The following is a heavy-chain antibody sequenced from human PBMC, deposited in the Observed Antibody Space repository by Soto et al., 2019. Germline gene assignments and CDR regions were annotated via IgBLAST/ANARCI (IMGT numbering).Heavy chain of an antibody. Sequence: EVQLVESGGDLVQPGGSLRLSCAASGLTFSHFWMNWVRQAPGKGLEWVANMSPEGDVGRCVDSLEGRFTFSRDNAKNILYLQRNNLRADDTAMYYCVAWGTANYWGRGTPVTVSS. V-gene: IGHV3-7*05. D-gene: IGHD2-21*02. CDR2: MSPEGDVG. J-gene: IGHJ4*02. CDR3: VAWGTANY. CDR1: GLTFSHFW.